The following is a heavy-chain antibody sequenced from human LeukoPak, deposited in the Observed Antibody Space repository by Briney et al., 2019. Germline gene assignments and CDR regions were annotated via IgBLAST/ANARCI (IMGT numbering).Heavy chain of an antibody. D-gene: IGHD2-2*01. J-gene: IGHJ5*02. CDR2: ISAYSSNT. CDR1: GYTFTSCA. CDR3: ARDGCSTTNCYVQNWSDL. Sequence: ASVKVCCKASGYTFTSCAISWVRQAPGQGLEWMGWISAYSSNTNYAQKLQGRVTMTTDTSTSTAYMELRSLRSDDTAVYFCARDGCSTTNCYVQNWSDLWGQGTLVTVSS. V-gene: IGHV1-18*01.